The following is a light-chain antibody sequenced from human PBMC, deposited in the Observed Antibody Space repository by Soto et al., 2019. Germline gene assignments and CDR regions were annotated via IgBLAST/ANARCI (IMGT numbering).Light chain of an antibody. CDR3: QTWDTGMV. CDR2: LNSDGSH. Sequence: QSVLTQSPSASASLGASVKLTCTLSNGHNTNAIAWHQQRPGKGPRYLMKLNSDGSHSRGGGIPDRFSGSSSGAERYLTISGLQSEDEADYYCQTWDTGMVFGGGTKLTVL. J-gene: IGLJ2*01. CDR1: NGHNTNA. V-gene: IGLV4-69*01.